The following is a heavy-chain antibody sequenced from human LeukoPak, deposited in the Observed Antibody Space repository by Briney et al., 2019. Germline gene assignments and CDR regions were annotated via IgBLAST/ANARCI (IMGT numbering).Heavy chain of an antibody. D-gene: IGHD1-1*01. CDR3: AREVRWNEETDAFDI. V-gene: IGHV4-34*01. CDR2: INHSGST. Sequence: SETLSLTCAVYGGSFSGYYWSWIRQPPGKGLEWIGEINHSGSTSYNPSLKSRVTISVDTSKNQFSLKLSSVTAADTAVYYCAREVRWNEETDAFDIWGQGTMVTVSS. J-gene: IGHJ3*02. CDR1: GGSFSGYY.